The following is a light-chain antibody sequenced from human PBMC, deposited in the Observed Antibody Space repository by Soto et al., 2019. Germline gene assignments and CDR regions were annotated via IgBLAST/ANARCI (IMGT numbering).Light chain of an antibody. V-gene: IGLV2-23*01. CDR3: YSYAGSNTLV. Sequence: QSALTQPAYVSGSPGQSITISCTGTSSDVGSYNLVSWYQQHPGKAPKLIIYEANKRPSGVSNRFSASKSGNTASLTISGLQAKDEADYYCYSYAGSNTLVFGGGTKLTVL. CDR2: EAN. J-gene: IGLJ2*01. CDR1: SSDVGSYNL.